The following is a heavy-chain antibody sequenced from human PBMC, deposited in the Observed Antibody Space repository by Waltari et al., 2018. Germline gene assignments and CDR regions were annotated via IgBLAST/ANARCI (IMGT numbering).Heavy chain of an antibody. CDR2: INHSGST. V-gene: IGHV4-34*01. J-gene: IGHJ3*02. CDR1: GWSFSGYY. CDR3: ARDRGLRRLSTFEI. D-gene: IGHD3-16*02. Sequence: QVQLQQWGAGLLKPSETLSLTCAVYGWSFSGYYWRWIRQPPGKGLEWIGEINHSGSTNYNPSLKSRITISVDTSKSQFSLKLSSVTAADTAVYYCARDRGLRRLSTFEIWGQGTMVTVSS.